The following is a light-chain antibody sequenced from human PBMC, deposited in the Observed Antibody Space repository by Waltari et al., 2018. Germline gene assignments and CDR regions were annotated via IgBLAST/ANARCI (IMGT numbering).Light chain of an antibody. Sequence: DIQMTQSPSSLSASVGDRVTMTCRASQSITNYLSLYQHKVGEAPNLLVYDASTLVSGVPSRFNGSGSGTEFTLTISSLQPEDLATYYCLQTYSTLMFSFGPGTKVDL. CDR2: DAS. V-gene: IGKV1-39*01. CDR3: LQTYSTLMFS. CDR1: QSITNY. J-gene: IGKJ3*01.